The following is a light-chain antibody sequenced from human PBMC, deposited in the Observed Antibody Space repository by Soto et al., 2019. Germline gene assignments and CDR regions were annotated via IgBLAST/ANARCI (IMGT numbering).Light chain of an antibody. V-gene: IGKV1-12*01. Sequence: DIQMTQSPSTLSASVGDRVTITCRASQSITSWLAWYQQKPGKAPKLLIYATSGLQSGVPSRFSGSGSGTDFTLTISNLQSEDFATYYCQQANSFPLTFGGGTKVDIK. CDR3: QQANSFPLT. J-gene: IGKJ4*01. CDR2: ATS. CDR1: QSITSW.